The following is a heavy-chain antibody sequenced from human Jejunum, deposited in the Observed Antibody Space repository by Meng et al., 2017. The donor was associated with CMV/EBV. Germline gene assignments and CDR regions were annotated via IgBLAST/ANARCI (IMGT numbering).Heavy chain of an antibody. V-gene: IGHV3-7*01. D-gene: IGHD3-10*01. CDR1: GFTFSNYW. CDR3: ARDEGTHGWFDP. J-gene: IGHJ5*02. Sequence: SGFTFSNYWMSWVRQAPGKGLEWVANINQDGSEAYYVDSVKGRFTISRDNAKNSLYLQMNSLRAEDTAVYYCARDEGTHGWFDPWGQGTLVTVSS. CDR2: INQDGSEA.